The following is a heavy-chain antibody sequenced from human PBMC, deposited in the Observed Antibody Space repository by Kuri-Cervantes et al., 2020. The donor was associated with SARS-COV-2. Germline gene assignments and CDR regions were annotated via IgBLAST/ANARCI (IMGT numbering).Heavy chain of an antibody. D-gene: IGHD4-17*01. CDR1: GFTFSSFS. J-gene: IGHJ4*02. CDR2: ISGSGDNT. Sequence: LSLTCAASGFTFSSFSMNWVRQAPGKGLEWVSGISGSGDNTYYADSVKGRFTISRDNSKNTLYLQMNSLRAEDTAVYYCARGDYGDYGDYWGRGTLVTVSS. V-gene: IGHV3-23*01. CDR3: ARGDYGDYGDY.